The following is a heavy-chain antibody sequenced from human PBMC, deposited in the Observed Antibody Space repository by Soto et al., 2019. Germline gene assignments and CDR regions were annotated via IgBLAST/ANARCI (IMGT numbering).Heavy chain of an antibody. CDR1: GGSFSGYY. D-gene: IGHD2-8*02. CDR2: INHSGST. CDR3: ARDKLTGLFDY. V-gene: IGHV4-34*01. J-gene: IGHJ4*02. Sequence: SETLSLTCAVYGGSFSGYYWTWIRQPPGTGLEWIGEINHSGSTNYNPSLKSRVTISVDPSKNQFSLKLTSVTAADTAVYYCARDKLTGLFDYWGQGTLVTVSS.